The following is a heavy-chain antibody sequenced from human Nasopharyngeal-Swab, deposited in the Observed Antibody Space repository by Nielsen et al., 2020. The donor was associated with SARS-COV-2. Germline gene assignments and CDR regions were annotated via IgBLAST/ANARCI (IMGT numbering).Heavy chain of an antibody. Sequence: GESLKISCAASGFTFSSYAMSWVRQAPGKGLEWVSAISGSGGSTYYADSVKGRFTISRDNSKNNLYLQMNSLRAEDKAVYYCAAGGDSSSSTFDYWGPGTLVTVSS. CDR2: ISGSGGST. V-gene: IGHV3-23*01. CDR1: GFTFSSYA. J-gene: IGHJ4*02. CDR3: AAGGDSSSSTFDY. D-gene: IGHD6-6*01.